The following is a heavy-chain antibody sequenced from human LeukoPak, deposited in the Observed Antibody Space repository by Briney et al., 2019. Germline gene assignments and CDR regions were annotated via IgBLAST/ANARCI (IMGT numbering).Heavy chain of an antibody. V-gene: IGHV3-21*01. CDR1: GFTFSSYS. CDR2: ISSSSSYI. J-gene: IGHJ6*02. CDR3: ARDRSLWLARFNYYYGMDV. D-gene: IGHD6-19*01. Sequence: GGSLRLSCAASGFTFSSYSMNWVRQAPGKGLEWVSSISSSSSYIYYADSVKGRFTISRDNAKNSLYLQMNSLRDEDTAVYYCARDRSLWLARFNYYYGMDVWGQGTTVTVSS.